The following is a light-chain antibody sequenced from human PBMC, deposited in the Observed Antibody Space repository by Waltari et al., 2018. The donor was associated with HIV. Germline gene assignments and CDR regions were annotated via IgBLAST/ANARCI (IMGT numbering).Light chain of an antibody. CDR2: GAS. J-gene: IGKJ4*01. CDR1: QSVSSAF. Sequence: TQSPGTLSLSPGERATLSCRASQSVSSAFLAWYQQKPGQAPRLLIHGASKRAVGIPDRFSGSGSGTDFTLSISRLEPDDFAIYYCQQYGSSAALTFGGGTKVEIK. V-gene: IGKV3-20*01. CDR3: QQYGSSAALT.